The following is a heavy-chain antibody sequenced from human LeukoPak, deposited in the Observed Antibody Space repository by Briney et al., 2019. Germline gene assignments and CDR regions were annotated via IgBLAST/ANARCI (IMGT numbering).Heavy chain of an antibody. CDR2: IYYSGST. D-gene: IGHD6-13*01. J-gene: IGHJ3*02. Sequence: SQTLSLTCTVSGGSISSGSYYWSWIRQPPGKGLEWIGSIYYSGSTYYNPSLKSRVTISVDTSKNQFSLKLSSVTAADTAVYYCARGAGGSSWYSDAFDIWGQGTMVTVSS. V-gene: IGHV4-39*07. CDR1: GGSISSGSYY. CDR3: ARGAGGSSWYSDAFDI.